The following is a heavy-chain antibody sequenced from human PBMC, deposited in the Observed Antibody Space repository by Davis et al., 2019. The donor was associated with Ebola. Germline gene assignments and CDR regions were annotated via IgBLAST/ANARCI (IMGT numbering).Heavy chain of an antibody. D-gene: IGHD6-13*01. CDR2: INAGNGNT. CDR1: GYTFTGYY. CDR3: ARVAAADPDY. Sequence: ASVKVSCKASGYTFTGYYMHWVRQAPGQGLEWMGWINAGNGNTKYSQKFQGRVTITRDTSASTAYMELSSLRSEDTAVYYCARVAAADPDYWGQGTLVTVSS. V-gene: IGHV1-3*01. J-gene: IGHJ4*02.